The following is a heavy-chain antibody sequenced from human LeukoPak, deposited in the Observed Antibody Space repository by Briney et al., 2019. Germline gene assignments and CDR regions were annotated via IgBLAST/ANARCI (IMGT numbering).Heavy chain of an antibody. CDR1: GFTFSSYA. J-gene: IGHJ5*02. CDR3: AKGRNVLRFLEWSFGWFDP. V-gene: IGHV3-23*01. Sequence: GGSLRLSCAASGFTFSSYAMSWVRQAPGKGLEWVSAISGSGGSTYYADSVKGRFTISSDNSKNTLYLQMNSLRAEDTAVYYCAKGRNVLRFLEWSFGWFDPWGQGTLVTVSS. D-gene: IGHD3-3*01. CDR2: ISGSGGST.